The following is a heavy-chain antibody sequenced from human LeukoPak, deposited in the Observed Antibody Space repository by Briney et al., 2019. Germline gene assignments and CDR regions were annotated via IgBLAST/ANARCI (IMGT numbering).Heavy chain of an antibody. CDR3: ARGGGEWLQFDY. CDR2: MKPNNGNT. CDR1: GYTFPSYD. J-gene: IGHJ4*02. Sequence: SVKVSCKASGYTFPSYDINWVQQATGQGLEWMGWMKPNNGNTGYEQKFQGRVTITRNTSISTAYMELSSLRSEDTAVYYCARGGGEWLQFDYWGQGTLVTVSS. V-gene: IGHV1-8*03. D-gene: IGHD5-24*01.